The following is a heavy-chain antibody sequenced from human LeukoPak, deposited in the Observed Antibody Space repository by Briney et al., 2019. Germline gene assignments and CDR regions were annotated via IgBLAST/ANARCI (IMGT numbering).Heavy chain of an antibody. Sequence: ASGKVSVTTAGYTCTTYVMHWVRQAAGQGGEGRGCIKPNSGFMNYAQKFRGRVTMTWDTSISTAYIELSGLTSDDTAIYYCARPTYCGSDCYFTFDSGGQGTLVTVSP. CDR1: GYTCTTYV. D-gene: IGHD2-21*02. CDR3: ARPTYCGSDCYFTFDS. CDR2: IKPNSGFM. J-gene: IGHJ5*01. V-gene: IGHV1-2*02.